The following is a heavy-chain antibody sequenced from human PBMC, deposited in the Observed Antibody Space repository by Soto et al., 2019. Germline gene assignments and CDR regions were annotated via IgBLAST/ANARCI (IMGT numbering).Heavy chain of an antibody. V-gene: IGHV3-23*01. J-gene: IGHJ4*02. D-gene: IGHD5-18*01. CDR3: AKDLLPADTAMGPFDY. CDR1: GFTFSSYA. Sequence: GGSLRLSCAASGFTFSSYAMSWVRQAPGKGLEWVSAISGSGGSTYYADSVKGRFTISRDNSKNTLYLQMNSLRAEDTAVYYCAKDLLPADTAMGPFDYWGQGTLVTVSS. CDR2: ISGSGGST.